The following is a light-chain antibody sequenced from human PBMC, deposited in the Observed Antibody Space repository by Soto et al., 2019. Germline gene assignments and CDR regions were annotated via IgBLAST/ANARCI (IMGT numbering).Light chain of an antibody. Sequence: VVMTQSPLSLPVTPGEPASISCRSSQSLLQNGYNYLDWYLQKPGQSPQLLIYLGSNRASGVPDRFSGSRSGTDFTLKISRVEAEDVGVYYCMQALYTPWTFGQGTNVEIK. CDR1: QSLLQNGYNY. J-gene: IGKJ1*01. V-gene: IGKV2-28*01. CDR2: LGS. CDR3: MQALYTPWT.